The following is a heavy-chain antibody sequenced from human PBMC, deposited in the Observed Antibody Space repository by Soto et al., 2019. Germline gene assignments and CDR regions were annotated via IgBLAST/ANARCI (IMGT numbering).Heavy chain of an antibody. Sequence: QVQLQESGPGLVKPSQTLSLTCTVSGGSISSGDYYWSWIRQPPGKGLEWIGYIYYSGRTYYNPSLKSRVTISVDASKNQFSLKLSSVTAADTAVYYCAGSGYCSSTSCYTPFDSWGQGTLVTVSS. V-gene: IGHV4-30-4*01. CDR3: AGSGYCSSTSCYTPFDS. CDR2: IYYSGRT. CDR1: GGSISSGDYY. D-gene: IGHD2-2*02. J-gene: IGHJ4*02.